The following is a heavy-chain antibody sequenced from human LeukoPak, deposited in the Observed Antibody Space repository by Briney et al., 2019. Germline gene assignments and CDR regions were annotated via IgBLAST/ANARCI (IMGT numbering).Heavy chain of an antibody. Sequence: GGSLRLSCAGSGFTFSTYVIHWVRQAPGKGLEWAALISYDGNSKYYADSVKGRFTISRDNSKNTVYLQMDSLRAEDTAVYYCARVTTSTKYYSGMGIWGQGTTVTVSS. D-gene: IGHD1-14*01. J-gene: IGHJ6*02. CDR3: ARVTTSTKYYSGMGI. CDR2: ISYDGNSK. CDR1: GFTFSTYV. V-gene: IGHV3-30*03.